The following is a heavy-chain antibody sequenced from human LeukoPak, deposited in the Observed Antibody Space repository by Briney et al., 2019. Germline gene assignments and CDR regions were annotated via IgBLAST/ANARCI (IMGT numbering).Heavy chain of an antibody. Sequence: GGSLRLSCAASGCTFSSYSMNWVRQPPGRELEWVSSISSSSSYIYYADSVKGRFTISRDNAKNSLYLQMNSLRAEDTAVYYCARDWWVKDYYDSSGYTGDWGQGTLVTVSS. CDR2: ISSSSSYI. J-gene: IGHJ4*02. V-gene: IGHV3-21*01. CDR1: GCTFSSYS. CDR3: ARDWWVKDYYDSSGYTGD. D-gene: IGHD3-22*01.